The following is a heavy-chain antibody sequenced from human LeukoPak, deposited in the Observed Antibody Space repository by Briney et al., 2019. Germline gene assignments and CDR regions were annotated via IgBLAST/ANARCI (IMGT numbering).Heavy chain of an antibody. V-gene: IGHV3-23*01. Sequence: GGSLRLSCAASGFTFSSYAMSWVRQAPGKGLEWVSAISGSGGSTYYADFVKGRFTISRDNSKNTLYLQMNSLRAEDTAVYYCAKSGRRWELLRNYFDYWGQGTLVTVSS. CDR2: ISGSGGST. CDR3: AKSGRRWELLRNYFDY. CDR1: GFTFSSYA. J-gene: IGHJ4*02. D-gene: IGHD1-26*01.